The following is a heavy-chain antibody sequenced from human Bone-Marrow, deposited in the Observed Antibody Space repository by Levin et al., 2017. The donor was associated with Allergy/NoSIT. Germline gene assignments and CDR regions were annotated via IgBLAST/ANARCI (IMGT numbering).Heavy chain of an antibody. J-gene: IGHJ4*02. CDR1: GGSFSGYY. D-gene: IGHD6-19*01. CDR2: INHSGST. CDR3: ARGDSSGWYSY. V-gene: IGHV4-34*01. Sequence: SQTLSLTCAVYGGSFSGYYWSWIRPPPGKGLEWIGEINHSGSTNYNPSLKSRVTISVDTSKNQFSLKLSSVTAADTAVYYCARGDSSGWYSYWGQGTLVTVSS.